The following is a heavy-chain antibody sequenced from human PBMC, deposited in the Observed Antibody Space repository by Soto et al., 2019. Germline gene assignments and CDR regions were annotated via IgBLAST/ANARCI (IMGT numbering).Heavy chain of an antibody. D-gene: IGHD3-22*01. J-gene: IGHJ4*02. Sequence: QVQLVESGGGVVQPGRSLRLSCAASGFTFSSYAMHWVRQAPGKGLEWVAVISYDGSNKYYADSVKGRFTISRDNSKNXLYLQMNSLRAEDTAVYYCARDNDSSGYYYYGPDYWGQGTLVTVSS. V-gene: IGHV3-30-3*01. CDR1: GFTFSSYA. CDR3: ARDNDSSGYYYYGPDY. CDR2: ISYDGSNK.